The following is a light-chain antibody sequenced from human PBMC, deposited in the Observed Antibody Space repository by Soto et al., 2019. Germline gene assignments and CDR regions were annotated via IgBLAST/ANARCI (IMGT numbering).Light chain of an antibody. CDR3: QQYNNWPWT. CDR1: QGIGDT. CDR2: DTS. V-gene: IGKV3-15*01. J-gene: IGKJ1*01. Sequence: EVVMRQSPATLSVSQGEGATLSCRASQGIGDTLAWYQHKPGQTPRLLIYDTSTRATGVPTRFSGSGSGTDFTLTISSLQSEDFAVYYCQQYNNWPWTFGQGTKVDIK.